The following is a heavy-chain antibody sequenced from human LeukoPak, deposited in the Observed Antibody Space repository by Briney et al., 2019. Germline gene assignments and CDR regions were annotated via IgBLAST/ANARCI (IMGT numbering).Heavy chain of an antibody. J-gene: IGHJ4*02. CDR3: AREPGSSSWFNFDY. CDR2: INPNSGGT. CDR1: GYTFTGYY. V-gene: IGHV1-2*02. D-gene: IGHD6-13*01. Sequence: ASVKVSCKASGYTFTGYYMHWVRPAPGQGLEWMGWINPNSGGTNYAQKFQGRVTMTRDTSISTAYMELSRLRSDDTAVYYCAREPGSSSWFNFDYWGQGTLVTVSS.